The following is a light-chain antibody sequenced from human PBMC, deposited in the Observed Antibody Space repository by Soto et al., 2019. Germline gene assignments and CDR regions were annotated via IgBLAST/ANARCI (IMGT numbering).Light chain of an antibody. V-gene: IGKV3-20*01. J-gene: IGKJ1*01. CDR2: GAS. CDR1: QSVSSN. Sequence: EIVMTQSPATLSVSPGERATLSCRASQSVSSNLAWYQQKLGQAPRLLIYGASSRATGIPDRFSGSGSGTDFTLTINRLEPEDFAIYYCQQYGSSVWTFGQGTKVEIK. CDR3: QQYGSSVWT.